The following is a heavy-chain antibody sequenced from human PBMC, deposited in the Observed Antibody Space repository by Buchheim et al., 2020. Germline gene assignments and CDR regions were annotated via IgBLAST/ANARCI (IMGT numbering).Heavy chain of an antibody. Sequence: EVQLVESGGGLVQPGGSLRLSCAASGFTFSSYSMNWVRQAPGKGLEWVSYISSSSSTIYYADSVKDRFTISRDNAKNSLYLQMNSLRAEDTAVYYCASSHGGGSNYFDYWGQGTL. J-gene: IGHJ4*02. CDR1: GFTFSSYS. V-gene: IGHV3-48*01. D-gene: IGHD3-16*01. CDR3: ASSHGGGSNYFDY. CDR2: ISSSSSTI.